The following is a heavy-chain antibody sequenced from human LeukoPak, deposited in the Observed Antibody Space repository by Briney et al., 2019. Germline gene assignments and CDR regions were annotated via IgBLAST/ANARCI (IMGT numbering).Heavy chain of an antibody. Sequence: ASVKVSCKASGYTFTSYGISWVRQAPGQGLEWMGWISAYNGNTNYAQKLQGRVTMTTDTSTSTAYMELRSLRSDDTAVYYCARAYGIYCSSTSCSYNWFDPWAQGTLVTVSS. V-gene: IGHV1-18*01. CDR1: GYTFTSYG. J-gene: IGHJ5*02. D-gene: IGHD2-2*01. CDR3: ARAYGIYCSSTSCSYNWFDP. CDR2: ISAYNGNT.